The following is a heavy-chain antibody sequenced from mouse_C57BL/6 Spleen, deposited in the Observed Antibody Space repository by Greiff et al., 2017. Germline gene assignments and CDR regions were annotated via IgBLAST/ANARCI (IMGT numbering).Heavy chain of an antibody. CDR1: GFTFSSYG. J-gene: IGHJ3*01. CDR2: ISSGGSYT. D-gene: IGHD2-3*01. V-gene: IGHV5-6*01. Sequence: EVKLVESGGDLVKPGGSLKLSCAASGFTFSSYGMSWVRQTPDKRLEWVATISSGGSYTYYPDSGKGRFTISRDNAKNTLYLQMSSLKSEDTAMYYCANDGYPWGQGTLVTVSA. CDR3: ANDGYP.